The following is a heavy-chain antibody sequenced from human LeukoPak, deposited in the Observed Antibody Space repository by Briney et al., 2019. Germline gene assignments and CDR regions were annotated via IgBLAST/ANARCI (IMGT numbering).Heavy chain of an antibody. Sequence: SETLSLTCTVSGGSISSYYWSWLRQPPGKGLEWIGYIYYSGSTNYNPSLKSRVTISVDTSKNQFSLKLSSVTAADTAVYYCARGVSVVTANYYYYGMDVWGQGTTVTVSS. J-gene: IGHJ6*02. CDR3: ARGVSVVTANYYYYGMDV. V-gene: IGHV4-59*01. D-gene: IGHD2-21*02. CDR1: GGSISSYY. CDR2: IYYSGST.